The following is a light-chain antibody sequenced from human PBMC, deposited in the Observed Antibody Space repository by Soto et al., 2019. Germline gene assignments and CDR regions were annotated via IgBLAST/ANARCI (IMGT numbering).Light chain of an antibody. J-gene: IGLJ3*02. V-gene: IGLV1-40*01. CDR2: GNR. Sequence: QSVLTQPPSVSGAPGQWVTLSCTGNSSNLGAGYYVHWYQQLPGAAPTLVIFGNRNRPSGVPERLAGSKSGTSASLAITGLLAEDEAESYYKAYDDSLTASGFGGGTQLTVL. CDR1: SSNLGAGYY. CDR3: KAYDDSLTASG.